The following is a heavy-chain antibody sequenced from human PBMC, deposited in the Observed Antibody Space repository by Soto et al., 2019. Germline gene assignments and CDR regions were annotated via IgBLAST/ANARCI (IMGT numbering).Heavy chain of an antibody. J-gene: IGHJ3*02. Sequence: QLHLVQSGAVVKKPGASVTVSCSASGYPVTAYYMHWVRQAPGRGLEWMGGINPATGAAKYTQTFKGRVTMTRDTSTSPVFMELSGLTSADTAVFYCARGGGVGVAGSAAFDMWGQGTLVTVSS. D-gene: IGHD3-3*01. CDR3: ARGGGVGVAGSAAFDM. CDR2: INPATGAA. V-gene: IGHV1-2*02. CDR1: GYPVTAYY.